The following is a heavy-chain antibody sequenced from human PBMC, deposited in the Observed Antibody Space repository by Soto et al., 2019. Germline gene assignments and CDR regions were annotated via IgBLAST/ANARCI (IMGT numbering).Heavy chain of an antibody. V-gene: IGHV3-73*01. D-gene: IGHD2-21*02. CDR3: TTPYETGFDP. J-gene: IGHJ5*02. CDR1: GFTFSGAA. Sequence: EVQLVESGGCLVQPGGSLKLSCAASGFTFSGAAVHWVRQASGKGLEWVDRIRTKPKNYATAYGASVKGRFTISRDDSKSTAYLHMNTLRTEDTAVYYCTTPYETGFDPWGQGTLVTVAS. CDR2: IRTKPKNYAT.